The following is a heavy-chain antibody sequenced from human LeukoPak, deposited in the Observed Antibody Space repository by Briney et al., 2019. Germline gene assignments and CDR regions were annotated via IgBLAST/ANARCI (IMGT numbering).Heavy chain of an antibody. D-gene: IGHD3-10*01. V-gene: IGHV4-38-2*01. CDR2: IYGTGST. Sequence: SETLSLTCAVSGYSLGKNYYWGWIRQPPGKGLEWIGRIYGTGSTSYNPSLMNRVTMSVDTSKNHFSLKLTSVTAADTAMYYCHLMNNYEGSYGLGYWGQGALVTVS. CDR3: HLMNNYEGSYGLGY. J-gene: IGHJ4*02. CDR1: GYSLGKNYY.